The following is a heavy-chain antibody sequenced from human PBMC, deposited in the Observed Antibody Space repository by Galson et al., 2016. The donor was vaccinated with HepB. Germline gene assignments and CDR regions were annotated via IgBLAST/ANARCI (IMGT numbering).Heavy chain of an antibody. D-gene: IGHD3-16*02. CDR1: GGSISSYY. V-gene: IGHV4-4*07. CDR3: AREGDGHLWGSYRYSPNYYFDY. Sequence: SETVSLTCTVSGGSISSYYWNWIRQPAGKGLEWVGRIYTSGSSSCNPSLKSRVTMSVDRSKKQFSLQLSSVTAADTAVYYCAREGDGHLWGSYRYSPNYYFDYWGQGALVTVSS. CDR2: IYTSGSS. J-gene: IGHJ4*02.